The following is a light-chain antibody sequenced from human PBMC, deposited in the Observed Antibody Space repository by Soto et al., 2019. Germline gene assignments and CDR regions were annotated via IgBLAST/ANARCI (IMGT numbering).Light chain of an antibody. J-gene: IGKJ3*01. CDR1: QSVSSRF. Sequence: ETVLTQSPGTLSLSPGERATFSCRASQSVSSRFLAWYQQKPGQAPRLLIYGASSRATGIPDRFSGSGSGTDFTLTISRLEPEDFAVYYCHYYDDSPPFPFGPGTKVDIK. V-gene: IGKV3-20*01. CDR2: GAS. CDR3: HYYDDSPPFP.